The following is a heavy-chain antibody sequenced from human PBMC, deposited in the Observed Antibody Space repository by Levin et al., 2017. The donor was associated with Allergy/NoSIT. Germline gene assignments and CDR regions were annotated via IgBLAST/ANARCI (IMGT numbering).Heavy chain of an antibody. Sequence: SETLSLTCAVYGGSFSDYTWSWIRQPPGKGLEWIGEINHNGTAKYDPSLSSRVTISIDTSKRRFSLMMSSVTAADTAVYYCVRGYYGYWGQGTLVTVSP. J-gene: IGHJ4*02. CDR1: GGSFSDYT. CDR3: VRGYYGY. V-gene: IGHV4-34*01. D-gene: IGHD3-22*01. CDR2: INHNGTA.